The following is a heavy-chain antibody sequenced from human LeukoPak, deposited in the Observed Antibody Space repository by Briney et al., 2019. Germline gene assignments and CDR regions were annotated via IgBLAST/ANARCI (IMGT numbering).Heavy chain of an antibody. J-gene: IGHJ4*02. CDR3: AKSSGKSFPSSRVFDF. Sequence: GGSLRLSCAASGFTFSSYAFSGVRRAPGKGLNWVSIVGDNTDTHYADSVKGRFTISRDNSNNALYLQMNSLRAEDTATYFCAKSSGKSFPSSRVFDFWGQGTLVTVSS. CDR2: VGDNTDT. V-gene: IGHV3-23*01. CDR1: GFTFSSYA. D-gene: IGHD6-13*01.